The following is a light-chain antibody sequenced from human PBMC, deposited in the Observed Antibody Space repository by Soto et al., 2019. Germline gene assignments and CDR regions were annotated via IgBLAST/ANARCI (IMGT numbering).Light chain of an antibody. V-gene: IGKV3-15*01. CDR1: RSVSSN. Sequence: EIVMTQSPATLSVSPWERATLSCRASRSVSSNLAWYQQRPGQAPRLLIYGASTRATDIPPRFSGSGSGTEFILTISSLQSEDFAVYYCQQYSNWPRTFGQGTKVDIK. CDR2: GAS. J-gene: IGKJ1*01. CDR3: QQYSNWPRT.